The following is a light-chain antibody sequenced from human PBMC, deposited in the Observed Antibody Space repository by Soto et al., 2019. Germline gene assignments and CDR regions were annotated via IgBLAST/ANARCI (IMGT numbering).Light chain of an antibody. CDR2: GAS. CDR3: QEYNTWPWT. CDR1: QSVNSN. V-gene: IGKV3-15*01. J-gene: IGKJ1*01. Sequence: IVLTQSPGTLSLSPGERATLSCRASQSVNSNYLAWYQHKLGQAPRVLIFGASTRATGTPARFSGSGSGTEFSLTINSLQSEDFAIYYCQEYNTWPWTFGQGTKVDIK.